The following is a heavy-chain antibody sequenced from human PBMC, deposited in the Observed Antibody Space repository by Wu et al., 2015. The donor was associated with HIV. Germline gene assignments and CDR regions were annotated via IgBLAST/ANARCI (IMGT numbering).Heavy chain of an antibody. CDR1: GGTFNNYA. V-gene: IGHV1-69*12. J-gene: IGHJ5*02. CDR2: IVPMFGQA. Sequence: QVQLVQSGTEVKKSGSSAKVSCEASGGTFNNYAISWIRQAPGQGLEWVGGIVPMFGQATYAQKFQDRVRITADESTATVYVELSSLRSDDTAMFYCAREFIKRRRKMGIATAQPFHTWGQGTLVIVSS. D-gene: IGHD3-10*01. CDR3: AREFIKRRRKMGIATAQPFHT.